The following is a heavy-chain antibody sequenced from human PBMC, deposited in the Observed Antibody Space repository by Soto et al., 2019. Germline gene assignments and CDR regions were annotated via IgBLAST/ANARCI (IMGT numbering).Heavy chain of an antibody. CDR3: ARDRGYYYGMDV. CDR1: GGSISSGDYY. J-gene: IGHJ6*02. V-gene: IGHV4-30-4*01. Sequence: ASETLSLTCTVSGGSISSGDYYWSWIRQPPGKGLEWIGYIYYSGSTYYNPSLKSRVTISVDTSKNQFSLKLSSVTAADTAVYYCARDRGYYYGMDVWGQGTTVTVS. CDR2: IYYSGST.